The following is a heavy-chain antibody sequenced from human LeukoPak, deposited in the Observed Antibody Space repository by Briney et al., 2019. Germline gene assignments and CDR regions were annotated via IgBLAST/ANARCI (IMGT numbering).Heavy chain of an antibody. V-gene: IGHV1-18*01. CDR3: ARDPLGYCSSTSCYGINNWFDP. D-gene: IGHD2-2*01. CDR2: ISAYNGNT. CDR1: GYTFTSYG. J-gene: IGHJ5*02. Sequence: GASVKVSCKASGYTFTSYGISWVRQAPGQGLEWMGWISAYNGNTNYAQKLQGRVTMTTDTSTSTAYMELRSLRSGDTAVYYCARDPLGYCSSTSCYGINNWFDPWGQGTLVTVSS.